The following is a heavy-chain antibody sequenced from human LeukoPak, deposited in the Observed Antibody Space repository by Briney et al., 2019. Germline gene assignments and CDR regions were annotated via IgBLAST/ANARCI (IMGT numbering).Heavy chain of an antibody. CDR3: ARDVSSGWYQYTAFDI. J-gene: IGHJ3*02. V-gene: IGHV4-39*02. CDR2: IYYSGST. CDR1: GGSISSDNYY. Sequence: PSETLSLTCTVSGGSISSDNYYWGWIRQPPGKGLEWIGSIYYSGSTYYNPSLKSRVTISVDTSKNHFSLKLSSVTAADTAVYYCARDVSSGWYQYTAFDIWGQGTMVTVSS. D-gene: IGHD6-19*01.